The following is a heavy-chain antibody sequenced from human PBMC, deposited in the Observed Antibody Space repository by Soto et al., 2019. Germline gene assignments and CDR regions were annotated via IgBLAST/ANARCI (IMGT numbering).Heavy chain of an antibody. CDR3: ARDGRDGYNAGRYYFDY. Sequence: GASVKVSCKASGGTFSSYAISWVRQAPGQGLEWMGGIIPIFGTANYAQKFQGRVTITADESTSTAYMELSSLRSEDTAVYYCARDGRDGYNAGRYYFDYWGQGTLVTVSS. CDR1: GGTFSSYA. J-gene: IGHJ4*02. D-gene: IGHD5-12*01. CDR2: IIPIFGTA. V-gene: IGHV1-69*13.